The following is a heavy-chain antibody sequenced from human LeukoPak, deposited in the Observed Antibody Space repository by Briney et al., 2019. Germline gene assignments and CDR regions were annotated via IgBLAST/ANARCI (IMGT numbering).Heavy chain of an antibody. D-gene: IGHD3-9*01. CDR3: ARLLPYYDILTGYPYY. CDR2: ISSSSSYI. J-gene: IGHJ4*02. CDR1: GFTFSSYW. V-gene: IGHV3-21*01. Sequence: GGSLRLSCAASGFTFSSYWMHWVRQAPGKGLVWVSSISSSSSYIYYADSVKGRFTISRDNAKNSLYLQMTSLRAEDTVVYYCARLLPYYDILTGYPYYWGQGTLVTVSS.